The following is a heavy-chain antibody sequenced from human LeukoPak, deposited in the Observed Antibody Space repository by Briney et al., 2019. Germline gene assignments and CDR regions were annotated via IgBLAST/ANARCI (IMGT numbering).Heavy chain of an antibody. CDR1: GFTFSDYY. D-gene: IGHD6-19*01. V-gene: IGHV3-11*01. CDR3: AKGDSSGLRDAFDI. CDR2: ISSSGDTI. Sequence: GGSLRLSCAASGFTFSDYYMSWVRQAPGKGLEWISYISSSGDTIYYADSVKGRFTTSRDNAKNSLYLQMNSLRAEDTALYYCAKGDSSGLRDAFDIWGQGTMVTVSS. J-gene: IGHJ3*02.